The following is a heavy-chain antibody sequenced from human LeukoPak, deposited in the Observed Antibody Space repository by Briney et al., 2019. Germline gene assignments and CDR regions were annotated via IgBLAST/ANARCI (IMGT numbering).Heavy chain of an antibody. J-gene: IGHJ4*02. Sequence: SETLSLTCAVYGGSFSGYYWGWIRQPPGVGLEWIGSIFYSGRTYFNPSLKSRVTISVDTSKNQFSLRLSSVPAADTAFHYCARHEEENGNNTKPLAYWGQGALVPVSP. V-gene: IGHV4-39*01. CDR2: IFYSGRT. CDR1: GGSFSGYY. D-gene: IGHD4-23*01. CDR3: ARHEEENGNNTKPLAY.